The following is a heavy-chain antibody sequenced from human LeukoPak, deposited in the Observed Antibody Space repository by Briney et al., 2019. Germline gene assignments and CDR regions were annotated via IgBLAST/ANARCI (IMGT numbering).Heavy chain of an antibody. CDR3: AKDLASLYDAFDI. CDR2: ISGDGGRT. CDR1: GFTFDDYA. V-gene: IGHV3-43*02. Sequence: PGGSLRLSCAASGFTFDDYAMDWVRQAPGKGLEWVSLISGDGGRTFYADTVKGRFTISRDNSKNSLYLQMNSLRTEDTALYYCAKDLASLYDAFDIWGQGTMVTVSS. J-gene: IGHJ3*02. D-gene: IGHD2/OR15-2a*01.